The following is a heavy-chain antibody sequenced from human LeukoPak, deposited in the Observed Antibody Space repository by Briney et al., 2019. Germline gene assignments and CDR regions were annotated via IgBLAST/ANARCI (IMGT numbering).Heavy chain of an antibody. Sequence: ASVKVSCKASGYTFTGYYMRWVRQAPGQGLEWMGWINPNSGGTNYAQKFQGRVTMTRDTSISTAYMELSRLRSDDTAVYYCNLRYFDPTPDFDYWGQGTLVTVSS. CDR3: NLRYFDPTPDFDY. CDR2: INPNSGGT. CDR1: GYTFTGYY. D-gene: IGHD3-9*01. J-gene: IGHJ4*02. V-gene: IGHV1-2*02.